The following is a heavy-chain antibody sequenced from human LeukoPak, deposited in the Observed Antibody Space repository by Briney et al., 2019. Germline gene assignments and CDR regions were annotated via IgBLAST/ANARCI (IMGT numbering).Heavy chain of an antibody. Sequence: GGSLRLSCAASGFTFSSYGMSWVRQAQGKGLEWVSAITATSSSTHDADSVQGRFTISRDHSKNTLYLQMNSLRAEDTAVYYCARVLGSSGYYWEADYWGQGTLVTVSS. CDR3: ARVLGSSGYYWEADY. CDR1: GFTFSSYG. V-gene: IGHV3-23*01. D-gene: IGHD3-22*01. J-gene: IGHJ4*02. CDR2: ITATSSST.